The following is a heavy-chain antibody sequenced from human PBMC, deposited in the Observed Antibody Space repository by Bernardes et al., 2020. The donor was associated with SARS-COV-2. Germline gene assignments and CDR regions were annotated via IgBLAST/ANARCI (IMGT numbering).Heavy chain of an antibody. CDR1: GFTFSSYS. Sequence: GGSLRLSCAASGFTFSSYSMNWVRQAPGKGLEWVSSISSSSSYIYYADSVKGRFTISRDNAKNSLYLQMNSLRAEDTAVYYCARPLRLGELSFGLWDYWGQGTLVTVSS. D-gene: IGHD3-16*02. CDR3: ARPLRLGELSFGLWDY. CDR2: ISSSSSYI. J-gene: IGHJ4*02. V-gene: IGHV3-21*01.